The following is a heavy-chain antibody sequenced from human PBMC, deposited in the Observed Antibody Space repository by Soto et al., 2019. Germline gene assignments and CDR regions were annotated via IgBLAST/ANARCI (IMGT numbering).Heavy chain of an antibody. J-gene: IGHJ4*02. Sequence: QVLLVDSGGGVVQPGRSLRLSCAASGFTFSSYAMNWVRQAPGKGLEWVALIAHDGINKYYADSVRGRVTISRDSSTNTLYLEMDSLRAVDTAVYYCGRCTSTRCHLGSDYWGQGTLVTVSS. CDR1: GFTFSSYA. CDR3: GRCTSTRCHLGSDY. CDR2: IAHDGINK. D-gene: IGHD2-2*01. V-gene: IGHV3-30*04.